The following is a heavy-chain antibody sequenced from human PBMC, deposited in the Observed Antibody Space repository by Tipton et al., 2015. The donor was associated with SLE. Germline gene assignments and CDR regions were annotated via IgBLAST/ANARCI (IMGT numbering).Heavy chain of an antibody. CDR1: GGSISSYY. Sequence: TLSLTCTVSGGSISSYYWSWIRQPPGKGLEWIGYIYYSGSTNFNSSLKSRLTISVDTSKNQFSLKLSSVTAADTAVYYCARARGSSFGVINYYFDYWGQGTLVTVSS. CDR2: IYYSGST. J-gene: IGHJ4*02. V-gene: IGHV4-59*01. CDR3: ARARGSSFGVINYYFDY. D-gene: IGHD3-3*01.